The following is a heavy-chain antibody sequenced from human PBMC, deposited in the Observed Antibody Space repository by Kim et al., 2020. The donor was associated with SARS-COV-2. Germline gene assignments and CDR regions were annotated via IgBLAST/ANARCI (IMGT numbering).Heavy chain of an antibody. CDR3: AKEGGGIYCSGGSCFDY. D-gene: IGHD2-15*01. J-gene: IGHJ4*02. Sequence: KGRFTTSRDNSKNTLYLQMNSRRAEDTAVYYWAKEGGGIYCSGGSCFDYWGQGTLVTVSS. V-gene: IGHV3-23*01.